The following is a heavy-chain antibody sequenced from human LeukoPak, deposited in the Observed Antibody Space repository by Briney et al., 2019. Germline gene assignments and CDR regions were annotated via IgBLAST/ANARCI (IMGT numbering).Heavy chain of an antibody. Sequence: GGTLRLSCAASGFTFSTYGTSWVRQAPGKGLEWVSSISGSGASTYYADSVKGRFTISRDNSKNTLYLQMNSLRAEDTAVYYCANLHYDILTGYIYYFDYWGQGTLVTVSS. V-gene: IGHV3-23*01. CDR1: GFTFSTYG. CDR3: ANLHYDILTGYIYYFDY. CDR2: ISGSGAST. D-gene: IGHD3-9*01. J-gene: IGHJ4*02.